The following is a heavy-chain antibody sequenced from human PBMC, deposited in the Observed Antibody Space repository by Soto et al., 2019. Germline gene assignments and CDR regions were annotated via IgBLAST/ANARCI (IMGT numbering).Heavy chain of an antibody. CDR1: GGTFSSYA. CDR2: IIPIFGTA. Sequence: SVKVSCKASGGTFSSYAISWVRQAPGQGLEWMGGIIPIFGTANYAQKFQGRVTITADESTSTAYMELSSLRSEDTAVYYCASAYYYDSSGYYIYYGMDVWGQGTTVTV. V-gene: IGHV1-69*13. J-gene: IGHJ6*02. D-gene: IGHD3-22*01. CDR3: ASAYYYDSSGYYIYYGMDV.